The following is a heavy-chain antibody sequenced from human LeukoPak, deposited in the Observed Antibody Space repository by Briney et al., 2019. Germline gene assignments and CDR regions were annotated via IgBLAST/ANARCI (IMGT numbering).Heavy chain of an antibody. V-gene: IGHV3-11*04. J-gene: IGHJ6*03. CDR3: ARSSIAARPFYMDV. Sequence: GGSLRLSCAASGFTFSDYYMSWIRQAPGKGLEWVSYISSSGSTIYYADSAKGRFTISRDNAKNSLCLQMNSLRAEDTAVYYCARSSIAARPFYMDVWGKGTTVTVSS. CDR2: ISSSGSTI. D-gene: IGHD6-6*01. CDR1: GFTFSDYY.